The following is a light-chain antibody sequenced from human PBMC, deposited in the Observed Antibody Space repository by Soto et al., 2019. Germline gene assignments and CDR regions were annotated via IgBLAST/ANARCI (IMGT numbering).Light chain of an antibody. CDR3: SSYTSSTTWV. CDR2: EVS. Sequence: QSVLTQPASVSGSPGQSITISCTGTSSDVGAYNYVSWYQQHPGKAPKLMIYEVSYRPSGVSDRFSGSRSGNTASLTISGLQAEDESDYYCSSYTSSTTWVFGGGTKRTVL. J-gene: IGLJ3*02. V-gene: IGLV2-14*01. CDR1: SSDVGAYNY.